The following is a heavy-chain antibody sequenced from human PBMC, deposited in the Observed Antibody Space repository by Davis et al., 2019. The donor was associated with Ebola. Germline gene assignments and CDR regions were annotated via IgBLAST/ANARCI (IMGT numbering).Heavy chain of an antibody. V-gene: IGHV4-31*03. CDR2: IYYSGTS. CDR3: ATANDYDSSGYYPASLDS. D-gene: IGHD3-22*01. CDR1: GVSINSGGYY. Sequence: LRLSCTVSGVSINSGGYYWSWIRQHPGKALEWIGYIYYSGTSYYSPSLKSRMNISWDKAKNQFSLKVTAVTAADTAVYYCATANDYDSSGYYPASLDSWGQGTLVTVSS. J-gene: IGHJ4*02.